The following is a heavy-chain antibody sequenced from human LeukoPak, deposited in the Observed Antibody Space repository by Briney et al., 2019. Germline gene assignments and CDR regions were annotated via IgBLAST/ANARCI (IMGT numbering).Heavy chain of an antibody. CDR2: MSGSGGST. CDR3: AKAGATGTPYYYYGMDV. CDR1: GFTFSSYA. J-gene: IGHJ6*04. V-gene: IGHV3-23*01. D-gene: IGHD1-1*01. Sequence: PGGSLRLSCAASGFTFSSYAMSWVRQAPGKGLEWVSAMSGSGGSTYYADSVKGRFTISRDNSKNTLYLQMNSLRAEDTAVYYCAKAGATGTPYYYYGMDVWGKGTTVTVSS.